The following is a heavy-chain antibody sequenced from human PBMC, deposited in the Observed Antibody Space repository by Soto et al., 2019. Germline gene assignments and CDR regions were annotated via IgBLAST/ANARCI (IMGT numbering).Heavy chain of an antibody. CDR3: VRPTRAGYRNHFHF. V-gene: IGHV5-51*01. D-gene: IGHD5-12*01. CDR1: GYIFIDYW. CDR2: GYPRDSDT. J-gene: IGHJ4*02. Sequence: PAEALKISCKGSGYIFIDYWIGWVRQIPGKGLEWMGIGYPRDSDTRYSPSFHGQVTISADRSTGTAFLQWRSLKASDTALYYYVRPTRAGYRNHFHFSGQGPSVTVSS.